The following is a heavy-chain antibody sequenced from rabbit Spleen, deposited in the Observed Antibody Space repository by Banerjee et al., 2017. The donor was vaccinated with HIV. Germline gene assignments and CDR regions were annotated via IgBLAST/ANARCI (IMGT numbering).Heavy chain of an antibody. V-gene: IGHV1S45*01. CDR2: IYTGNSKT. J-gene: IGHJ4*01. Sequence: EQLVESGGGLVQPEGSLTLSCTASGFSFSSSYDMCWVRQAPGKGLEWIACIYTGNSKTYYANWAKGRFTISKTSSTTVTLQMTSLTAADTATYFCARGSATMTMVITGFYFNLWGPGTLVTVS. CDR1: GFSFSSSYD. D-gene: IGHD2-1*01. CDR3: ARGSATMTMVITGFYFNL.